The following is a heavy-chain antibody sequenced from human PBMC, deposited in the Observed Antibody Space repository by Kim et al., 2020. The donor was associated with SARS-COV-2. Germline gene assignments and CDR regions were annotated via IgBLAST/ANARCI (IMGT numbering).Heavy chain of an antibody. Sequence: YYNPSLKSRVTISVDTSKNQFSLKLSSVTAADTAVYYCASSPGIAVAGTYWGQGTLVTVSS. J-gene: IGHJ4*02. D-gene: IGHD6-19*01. V-gene: IGHV4-39*01. CDR3: ASSPGIAVAGTY.